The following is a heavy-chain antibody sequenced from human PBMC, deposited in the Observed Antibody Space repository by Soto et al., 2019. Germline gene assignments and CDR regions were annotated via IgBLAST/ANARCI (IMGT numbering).Heavy chain of an antibody. CDR3: ATDQSLVSYYYDSSDYRNAFDI. Sequence: ASVKVSCKVSGYTLTELSMHWVRQAPGKGLEWMGGFDPEDGETIYAQKFQGRVTMTEDTSTDTAYMELSSLRSEDTAVYYCATDQSLVSYYYDSSDYRNAFDIWGQGTMVTVSS. D-gene: IGHD3-22*01. CDR1: GYTLTELS. V-gene: IGHV1-24*01. J-gene: IGHJ3*02. CDR2: FDPEDGET.